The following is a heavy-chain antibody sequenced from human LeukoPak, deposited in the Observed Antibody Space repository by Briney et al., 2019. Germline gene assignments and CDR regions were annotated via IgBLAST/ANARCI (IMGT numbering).Heavy chain of an antibody. J-gene: IGHJ6*02. Sequence: GGSLRLSCAASGFTFSSYAMSWVRQAPGKGLEWVSAISGSGGSTYYADSVKGRFTIFRDNSKNTLYLQMNSLRAEDTAVYYCAKAPMVPYYYGMDVWGQGTTVTVSS. CDR2: ISGSGGST. V-gene: IGHV3-23*01. CDR3: AKAPMVPYYYGMDV. D-gene: IGHD2-8*01. CDR1: GFTFSSYA.